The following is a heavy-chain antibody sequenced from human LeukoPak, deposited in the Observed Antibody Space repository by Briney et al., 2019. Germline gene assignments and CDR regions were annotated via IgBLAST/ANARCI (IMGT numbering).Heavy chain of an antibody. Sequence: GGSLRLSCAASGFTFNTYGMSWVRQAPGKGLGWVSAINGRGGSTYYAVSVKGRFSISRDSSKNTLFLQMNSLRAEDTAVYYCAKASDNWNYENWFDPWGQGTLVTVSS. CDR1: GFTFNTYG. V-gene: IGHV3-23*01. CDR2: INGRGGST. J-gene: IGHJ5*02. CDR3: AKASDNWNYENWFDP. D-gene: IGHD1-7*01.